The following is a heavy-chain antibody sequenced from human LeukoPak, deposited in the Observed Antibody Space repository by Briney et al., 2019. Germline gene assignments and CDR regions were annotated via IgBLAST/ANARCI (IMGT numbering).Heavy chain of an antibody. CDR2: ISGYSSNT. D-gene: IGHD3-10*01. V-gene: IGHV1-18*01. CDR1: GYTFMSHG. CDR3: ARGVDYYGSGLLDY. J-gene: IGHJ4*02. Sequence: ASVKVSCKAYGYTFMSHGISWVRQAPGQGLEWMGWISGYSSNTNYAQRLQGRVTMTTDTSTTTAYMELRSLRSDDTAVYYCARGVDYYGSGLLDYWGQGTLVTVSS.